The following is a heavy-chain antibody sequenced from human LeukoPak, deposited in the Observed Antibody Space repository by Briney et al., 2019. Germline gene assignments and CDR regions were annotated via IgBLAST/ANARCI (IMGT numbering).Heavy chain of an antibody. J-gene: IGHJ5*02. Sequence: PSQTLSLTCTVSGGSISSGGYYWSWIRQPPGKGLEWIGYIFHSGSTYYNPSLKSRVTISVDTSKNQFSLKLSSVTAADTAVYYCARVLGTYPNWFDPWGQGTLVTVSS. V-gene: IGHV4-30-2*01. CDR1: GGSISSGGYY. D-gene: IGHD7-27*01. CDR2: IFHSGST. CDR3: ARVLGTYPNWFDP.